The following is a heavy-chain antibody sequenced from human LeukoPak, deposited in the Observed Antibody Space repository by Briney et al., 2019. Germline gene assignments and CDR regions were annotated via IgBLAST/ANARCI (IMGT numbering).Heavy chain of an antibody. V-gene: IGHV3-23*01. Sequence: PGGSLRLSCAASGFTFSSYSMNWVRQAPGKGLEWVSAISGSGGSTYYADSVKGRFTISRDNSKNTLYLQMNSLRAEDTAVYYCAKPGAGLLWFGDDNWFDPWGQGTLVTVSS. CDR2: ISGSGGST. CDR1: GFTFSSYS. J-gene: IGHJ5*02. CDR3: AKPGAGLLWFGDDNWFDP. D-gene: IGHD3-10*01.